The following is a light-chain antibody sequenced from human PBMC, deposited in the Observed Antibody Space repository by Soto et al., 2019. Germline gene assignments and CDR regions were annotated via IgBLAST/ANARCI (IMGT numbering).Light chain of an antibody. J-gene: IGKJ2*01. CDR2: DVS. V-gene: IGKV1-5*01. CDR1: QSINGR. CDR3: QQYKVYPYT. Sequence: DIQMTQSPSTLSASIGDRVTITCRASQSINGRLAWYQQKPGRPPKLLIHDVSFLESGVPSRFSGSGSGTDFNLTISSLRPDDFATFYCQQYKVYPYTFGQGTRLDIQ.